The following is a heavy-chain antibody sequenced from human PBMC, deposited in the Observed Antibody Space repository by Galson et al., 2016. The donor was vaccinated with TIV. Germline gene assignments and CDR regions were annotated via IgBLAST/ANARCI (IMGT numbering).Heavy chain of an antibody. Sequence: SVKVSCKASGYTFTNDHIHWVRQVPGQGPEWVGWMNPDNAKTGFAQKFQGRVAMTRSTSVSTVYMELSMLTSEDTAVYYCARLVSRSWYADWFDPWGQGTLVTVSS. CDR1: GYTFTNDH. J-gene: IGHJ5*02. CDR2: MNPDNAKT. V-gene: IGHV1-8*01. D-gene: IGHD6-13*01. CDR3: ARLVSRSWYADWFDP.